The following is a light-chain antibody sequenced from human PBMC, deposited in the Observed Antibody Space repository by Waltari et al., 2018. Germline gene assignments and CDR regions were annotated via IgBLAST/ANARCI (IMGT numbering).Light chain of an antibody. CDR1: QGISNY. Sequence: DIQMTQSPSSLSASVVDRVTITCRARQGISNYLAWYQQKPGKVPPLLIYAASTLQSGVPSRFSGSGSGTEFTLTISSLQPEDVATYYCQKYNSGLRTFGQGTKVEIK. CDR2: AAS. J-gene: IGKJ1*01. CDR3: QKYNSGLRT. V-gene: IGKV1-27*01.